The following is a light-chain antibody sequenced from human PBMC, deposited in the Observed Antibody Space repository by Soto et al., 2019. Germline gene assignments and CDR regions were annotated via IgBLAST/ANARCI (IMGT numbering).Light chain of an antibody. CDR2: GAS. Sequence: EIVLTQSPGTLSLSPGERATLSCRASQSVSSSFLAWYQQKPGQAPRLLIYGASSRATGIPARFSGSGSGTDFTLTISRLEPEDFAVYYCQQYGHSPWTFGQGTKVEI. CDR3: QQYGHSPWT. CDR1: QSVSSSF. V-gene: IGKV3-20*01. J-gene: IGKJ1*01.